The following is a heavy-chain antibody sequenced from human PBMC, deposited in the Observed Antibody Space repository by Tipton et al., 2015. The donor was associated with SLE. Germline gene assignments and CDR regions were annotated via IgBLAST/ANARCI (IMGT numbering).Heavy chain of an antibody. J-gene: IGHJ5*02. CDR1: GFTFDDYA. CDR2: IYYSGST. Sequence: LRLSCAASGFTFDDYAMHWVRQAPGKGLEWIGYIYYSGSTNYNPSLKSRVTISVDTSKNQFSLKLSSVTAADTAVYYCARDLIDSPWFDPWGQGTLVTVSS. V-gene: IGHV4-59*01. CDR3: ARDLIDSPWFDP. D-gene: IGHD3-16*01.